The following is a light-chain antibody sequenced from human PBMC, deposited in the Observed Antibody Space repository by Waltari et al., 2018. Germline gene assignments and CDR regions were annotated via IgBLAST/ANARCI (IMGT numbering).Light chain of an antibody. Sequence: AIQMTQSPSSFSASTGDRVTITCRASQYIGSNLAWYQQKPGKAPKLLIYSASTLQSGVPSRFSGSGSGTDFTLTISSLQSEDSATYYCQHYYEYPLTFGPGTKVDFK. CDR3: QHYYEYPLT. J-gene: IGKJ3*01. V-gene: IGKV1-8*01. CDR2: SAS. CDR1: QYIGSN.